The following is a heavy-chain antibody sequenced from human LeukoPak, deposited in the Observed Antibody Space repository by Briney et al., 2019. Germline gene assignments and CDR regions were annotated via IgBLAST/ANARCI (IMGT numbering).Heavy chain of an antibody. CDR3: ARVSRGYSYVDN. V-gene: IGHV4-59*01. CDR1: GGSISSYY. D-gene: IGHD5-18*01. CDR2: IYYSGST. Sequence: KTSETLSLTCTVSGGSISSYYWSWIRQPPGKGLEWIGYIYYSGSTNYNPSLKSRVTISVDTSKNQFSLKLSSVTAADTAVYYCARVSRGYSYVDNRGQGTLVTVSS. J-gene: IGHJ4*02.